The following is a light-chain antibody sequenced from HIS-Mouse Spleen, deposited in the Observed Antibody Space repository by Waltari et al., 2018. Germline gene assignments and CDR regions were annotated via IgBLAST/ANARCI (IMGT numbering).Light chain of an antibody. Sequence: QLVLTQSPSASASLGASVKLTCTLSRGHSSYAIAWHQQQPEKGPRYLMKLNSDGSHSKGDVIPDRFSGSSSGAERYLTISSLQSEDEADYYCQTWGTGIHVVFGGGTKLTVL. J-gene: IGLJ2*01. V-gene: IGLV4-69*01. CDR2: LNSDGSH. CDR1: RGHSSYA. CDR3: QTWGTGIHVV.